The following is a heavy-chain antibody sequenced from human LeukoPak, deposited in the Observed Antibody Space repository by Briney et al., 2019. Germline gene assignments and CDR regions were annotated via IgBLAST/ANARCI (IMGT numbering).Heavy chain of an antibody. Sequence: SETLSLTCTVSGDSINNPGYYWGWIRRPPGKGLEWIGTIYYDGDTYYNASLESRVTISVDTSNNQFSLRLSSVTAADTAVYYCARSRSYYFDHWGQGTLVTVSS. D-gene: IGHD6-19*01. CDR1: GDSINNPGYY. CDR2: IYYDGDT. V-gene: IGHV4-39*01. J-gene: IGHJ4*02. CDR3: ARSRSYYFDH.